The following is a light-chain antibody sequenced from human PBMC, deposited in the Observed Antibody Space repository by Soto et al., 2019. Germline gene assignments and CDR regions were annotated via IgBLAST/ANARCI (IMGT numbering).Light chain of an antibody. CDR1: QSVSSSH. Sequence: DIVLRQSRGTVSLSPGESVTLSGRDSQSVSSSHLAWYQHKPGQATRLLIYAASSRATGSPDRFSGGGSGTDFTLPISRLEPEEWAVYYGKKYGYSPITVGNGERLGIK. J-gene: IGKJ5*01. CDR2: AAS. CDR3: KKYGYSPIT. V-gene: IGKV3-20*01.